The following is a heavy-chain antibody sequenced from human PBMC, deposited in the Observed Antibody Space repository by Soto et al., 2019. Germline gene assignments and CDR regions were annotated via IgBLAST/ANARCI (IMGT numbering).Heavy chain of an antibody. Sequence: SETLSLTCTVSGGSVSSGSYYWSWIRQPPGKGLEWIGYIYYSGSTNYNPSLKSRVTISVDTSKNQFSLKLSSVTAADTAVYCCARESDAYYDSSGYSDYWGRGTLVTVSS. J-gene: IGHJ4*02. CDR3: ARESDAYYDSSGYSDY. CDR2: IYYSGST. D-gene: IGHD3-22*01. V-gene: IGHV4-61*01. CDR1: GGSVSSGSYY.